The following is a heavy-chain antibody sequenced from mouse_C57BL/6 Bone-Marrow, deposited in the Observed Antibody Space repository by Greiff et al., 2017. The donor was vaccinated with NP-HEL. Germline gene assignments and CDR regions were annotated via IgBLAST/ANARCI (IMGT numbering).Heavy chain of an antibody. D-gene: IGHD1-1*01. J-gene: IGHJ4*01. V-gene: IGHV1-7*01. CDR1: GYTFTSYW. CDR3: ARNYYGSSESYYAMDY. CDR2: INPSSGYT. Sequence: QVQLKQSGAELAKPGASVKLSCKASGYTFTSYWMHWVKQRPGQGLEWIGYINPSSGYTKYNQKFKDKATLTADKSSSTAYMRLSSLTYEDSAVYYCARNYYGSSESYYAMDYWGQGTSVTVSS.